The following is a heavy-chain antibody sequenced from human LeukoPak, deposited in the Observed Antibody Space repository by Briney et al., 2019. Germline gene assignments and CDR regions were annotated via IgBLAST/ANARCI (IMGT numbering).Heavy chain of an antibody. CDR1: GGAFSSYA. CDR2: IIPIFGTA. CDR3: ARDPYYYDSSGYYYPY. V-gene: IGHV1-69*05. J-gene: IGHJ4*02. Sequence: SVKVSCKASGGAFSSYAISWVRQAPGQGLEWMGRIIPIFGTANYAQKFQGRVTITTDESTSTAYMELSSLRSEDTAAYYCARDPYYYDSSGYYYPYWGQGTLVTVSS. D-gene: IGHD3-22*01.